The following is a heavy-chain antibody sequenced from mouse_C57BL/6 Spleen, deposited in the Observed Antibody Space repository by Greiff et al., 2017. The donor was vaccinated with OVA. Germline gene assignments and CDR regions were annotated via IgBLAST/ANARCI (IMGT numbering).Heavy chain of an antibody. Sequence: VQLVESGAELVRPGASVTLSCKASGYTFTDYEMHWVKQTPVHGLEWIGAIDPETGGTAYNQKFKGKAILTADKSSSTAYMELRSLTSEDSAVYYCTSAGYYFDYWGQGTTLTVSS. CDR1: GYTFTDYE. J-gene: IGHJ2*01. CDR3: TSAGYYFDY. CDR2: IDPETGGT. V-gene: IGHV1-15*01.